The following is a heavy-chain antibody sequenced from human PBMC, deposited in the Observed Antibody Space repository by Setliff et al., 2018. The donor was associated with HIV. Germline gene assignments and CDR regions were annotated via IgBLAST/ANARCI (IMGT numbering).Heavy chain of an antibody. CDR1: GFTFGSYA. V-gene: IGHV3-23*01. D-gene: IGHD2-15*01. CDR2: ISGSGDST. CDR3: AKTLPTLYPPHDYYFAMDV. Sequence: GESLKISCAPSGFTFGSYAMSWVRQAPGKGLEWVSVISGSGDSTFYADSLKGRFTISRDNSKNTLYLQMNSLRAEATAVYYCAKTLPTLYPPHDYYFAMDVWGQGTTVTVSS. J-gene: IGHJ6*02.